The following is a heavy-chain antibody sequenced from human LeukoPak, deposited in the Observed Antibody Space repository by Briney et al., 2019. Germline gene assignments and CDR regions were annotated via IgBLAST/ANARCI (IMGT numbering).Heavy chain of an antibody. CDR1: GGSISSGSYY. J-gene: IGHJ4*02. D-gene: IGHD3-10*01. CDR3: ASMRVRGVIITGAIDY. V-gene: IGHV4-61*02. Sequence: SQTLSLTCTVSGGSISSGSYYWSWIRQPAGKGLEWIGRIYTSGSTNYNPSLKSRVTISVDTSKNRFSLKLSSVTAADTAVYYCASMRVRGVIITGAIDYWGQGTLVTVSS. CDR2: IYTSGST.